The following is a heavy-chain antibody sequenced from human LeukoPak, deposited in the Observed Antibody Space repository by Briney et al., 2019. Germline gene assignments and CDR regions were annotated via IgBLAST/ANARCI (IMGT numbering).Heavy chain of an antibody. CDR1: GYSFSSYW. CDR2: IYPGDSDT. Sequence: GESLKISCKGSGYSFSSYWIGWVRQMPGKGLEWMGIIYPGDSDTRYSPSFQGQVTISADKSIRTAYLQWSSLKASDTAIYYCARHHDYGDYGCFDYWGQGTLVTVSS. D-gene: IGHD4-17*01. J-gene: IGHJ4*02. CDR3: ARHHDYGDYGCFDY. V-gene: IGHV5-51*01.